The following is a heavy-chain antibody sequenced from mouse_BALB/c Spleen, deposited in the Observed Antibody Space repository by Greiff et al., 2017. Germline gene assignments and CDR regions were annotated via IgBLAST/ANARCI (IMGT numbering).Heavy chain of an antibody. J-gene: IGHJ3*01. CDR1: GFTFSSYA. Sequence: DVKLVESGGGLVKPGGSLKLSCAASGFTFSSYAMSWVRQTPEKRLEWVASISSGGSTYYPDSVKGRFTISRDNARNILYLQMSSLRSEDTAMYYCARGPRFAYWGQGTLVTVSA. CDR2: ISSGGST. V-gene: IGHV5-6-5*01. CDR3: ARGPRFAY.